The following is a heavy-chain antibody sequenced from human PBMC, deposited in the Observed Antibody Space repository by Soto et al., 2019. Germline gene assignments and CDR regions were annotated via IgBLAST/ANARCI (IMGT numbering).Heavy chain of an antibody. Sequence: LSLTCAVSGASISSGGFSWNWLRQPPGKGLEWLGYIYHSGSTYYNPSLKSRVTISADTLKNQVSLRLTSATAADTAVYFCARGREEERDLVSFGVDPWGPGTLVTVSS. J-gene: IGHJ5*02. CDR3: ARGREEERDLVSFGVDP. CDR1: GASISSGGFS. CDR2: IYHSGST. D-gene: IGHD3-16*01. V-gene: IGHV4-30-2*01.